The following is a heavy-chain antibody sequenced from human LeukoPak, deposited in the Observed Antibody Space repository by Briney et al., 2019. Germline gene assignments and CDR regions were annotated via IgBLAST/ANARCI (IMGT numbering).Heavy chain of an antibody. V-gene: IGHV3-7*01. CDR2: IDQDGTRR. J-gene: IGHJ4*02. CDR3: ARDGIDY. CDR1: GFTFNTYW. Sequence: GGSLRLSCAASGFTFNTYWMSWVRQAPGRGLEWVANIDQDGTRRYYVDSVKGRFTISRDNARNSVYLQMNSLRVQDTAVYYCARDGIDYWGQGTLVTVSS.